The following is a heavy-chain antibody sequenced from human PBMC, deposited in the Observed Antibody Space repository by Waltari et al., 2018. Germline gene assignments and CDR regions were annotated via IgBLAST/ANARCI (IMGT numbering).Heavy chain of an antibody. CDR2: INVGNGNK. V-gene: IGHV1-3*01. J-gene: IGHJ4*02. D-gene: IGHD5-18*01. CDR1: GYSFIAYS. Sequence: QVQFVQSGAEVKKPGASVKVSCTASGYSFIAYSMHWVRQAPGQRPEWMGWINVGNGNKKYSQTFQGRVTITSDISASTAYLEVSSLRSEDTALYYCARGHRLPFFDFWGKGTLVTVSS. CDR3: ARGHRLPFFDF.